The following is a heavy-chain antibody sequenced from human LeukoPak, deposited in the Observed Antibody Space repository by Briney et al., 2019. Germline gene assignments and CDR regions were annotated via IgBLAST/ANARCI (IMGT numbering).Heavy chain of an antibody. CDR2: IYHSGST. CDR3: ARNYYDFWSGYYTGIGWFDP. Sequence: PSETLSLTCAVSGGSISSSNWWSWVRQPPGKGLEWIGEIYHSGSTNYNPSLKSRVTISVDKSKNQFSLKLSSVTAADTAVYYCARNYYDFWSGYYTGIGWFDPWGQGTLVTVSS. V-gene: IGHV4-4*02. J-gene: IGHJ5*02. CDR1: GGSISSSNW. D-gene: IGHD3-3*01.